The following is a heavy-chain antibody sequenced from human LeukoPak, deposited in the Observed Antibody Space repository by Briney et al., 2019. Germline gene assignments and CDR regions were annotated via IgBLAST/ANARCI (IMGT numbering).Heavy chain of an antibody. J-gene: IGHJ5*02. CDR1: GGSISSGDYY. CDR2: IYYSGST. Sequence: SETLSLTCTVSGGSISSGDYYWSWIRQPPGKGLEWIGYIYYSGSTYYNPSLKSRVTISVDTSKSQFSLKLSSVTAADTAVYYCARVARYCSSTSCYPFWFDPWGQGTLVTVSS. V-gene: IGHV4-30-4*08. CDR3: ARVARYCSSTSCYPFWFDP. D-gene: IGHD2-2*01.